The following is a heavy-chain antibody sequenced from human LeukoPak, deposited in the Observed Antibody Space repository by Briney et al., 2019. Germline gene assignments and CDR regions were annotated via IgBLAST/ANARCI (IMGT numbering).Heavy chain of an antibody. J-gene: IGHJ4*02. CDR2: ISYDGSNK. Sequence: GGSLRLSCAASGFTFSSYAMHWVRQAPGKGLEWVAVISYDGSNKYYADSVKGRFTISRDNSKNTLYLQMNSLRAEDTAVYYCARCPTPYGSGWYEGVDYWGQGTLVTVSS. V-gene: IGHV3-30*01. CDR3: ARCPTPYGSGWYEGVDY. D-gene: IGHD6-19*01. CDR1: GFTFSSYA.